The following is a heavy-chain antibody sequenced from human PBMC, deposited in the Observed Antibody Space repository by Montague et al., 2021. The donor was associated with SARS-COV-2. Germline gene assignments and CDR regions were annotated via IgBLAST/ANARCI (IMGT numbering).Heavy chain of an antibody. D-gene: IGHD3-16*01. Sequence: SETLSLTCSVSGGSTNTMSYYWAWIRPSPGKGLEGFASVNYTGHTYYTPSLTARTAISLYTSTIHFSLTLSSVAAEDTGMYYCATDRAGQYYFDYWGQGTPVIVSS. CDR1: GGSTNTMSYY. CDR2: VNYTGHT. J-gene: IGHJ4*02. V-gene: IGHV4-39*07. CDR3: ATDRAGQYYFDY.